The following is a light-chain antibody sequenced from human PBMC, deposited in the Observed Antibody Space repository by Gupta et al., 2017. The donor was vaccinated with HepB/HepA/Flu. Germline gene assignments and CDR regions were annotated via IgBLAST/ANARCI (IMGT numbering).Light chain of an antibody. J-gene: IGLJ3*02. CDR2: GNT. CDR3: QSYDSSLSVSV. V-gene: IGLV1-40*01. CDR1: SSNIGAGYD. Sequence: SVLTQPPSVSGAPGQRVTISCTGSSSNIGAGYDVYWYQQLPGTAPKLLLSGNTNRPSGVPDRFSGSKSGTSASLAITGLQAEDEADYYCQSYDSSLSVSVFGGGTKLTVL.